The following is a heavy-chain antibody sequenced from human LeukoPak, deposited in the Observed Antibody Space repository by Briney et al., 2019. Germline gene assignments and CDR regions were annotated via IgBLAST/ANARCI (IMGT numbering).Heavy chain of an antibody. CDR1: GYTFTGYY. J-gene: IGHJ4*02. Sequence: GASVKVSCKASGYTFTGYYMHWVRQAPGQGLEWMGWINPHSGGTNYAQKFQGGVTMTRDTSITTAYMELSSLRSDDTVVYYCARDVGEYCSSTNCYASHYWGQGTLVTVSS. V-gene: IGHV1-2*02. CDR2: INPHSGGT. CDR3: ARDVGEYCSSTNCYASHY. D-gene: IGHD2-2*01.